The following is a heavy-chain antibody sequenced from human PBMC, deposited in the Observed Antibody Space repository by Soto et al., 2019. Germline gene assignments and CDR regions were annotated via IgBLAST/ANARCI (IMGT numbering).Heavy chain of an antibody. CDR1: GYTFTGYY. D-gene: IGHD2-2*02. CDR3: ARDLEHCTTTNCYTAGIDY. V-gene: IGHV1-2*04. J-gene: IGHJ4*02. Sequence: RASVKVSCKASGYTFTGYYMHWVRQAPGQGLEWMGWINPNSGGTNYAQKFQGWVTLTRDTSISTAYMELSRLRSDDTAVYYCARDLEHCTTTNCYTAGIDYWGQGTLVTVSS. CDR2: INPNSGGT.